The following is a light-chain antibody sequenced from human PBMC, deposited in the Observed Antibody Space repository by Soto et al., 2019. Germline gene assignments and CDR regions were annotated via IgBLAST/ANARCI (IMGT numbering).Light chain of an antibody. J-gene: IGKJ4*01. V-gene: IGKV1-27*01. Sequence: DIPMTQAPSSLSASVGDRVTITCRARQDSSTYLAWYQQKPGKVLKLLISAAYTLQSGVPPRFSGSGSGTDFTLTISSLQPEDVATSYCQKYDNAPLTFGGGTKVEIK. CDR2: AAY. CDR3: QKYDNAPLT. CDR1: QDSSTY.